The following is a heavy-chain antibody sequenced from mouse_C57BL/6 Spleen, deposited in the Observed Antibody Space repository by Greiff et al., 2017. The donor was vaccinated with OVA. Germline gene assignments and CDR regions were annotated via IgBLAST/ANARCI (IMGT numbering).Heavy chain of an antibody. Sequence: VQLKESGGGLVQPGGSLKLSCAASGFTFTHHVMAWVRQAPRKGPEWVAFISNLAYSIYYADTVTGRFTISRENAKNTLYLEMSSLKSEDTAMYYCARAITETGSMDDWGKGTSVTVSS. V-gene: IGHV5-15*01. J-gene: IGHJ4*01. CDR2: ISNLAYSI. CDR3: ARAITETGSMDD. D-gene: IGHD4-1*01. CDR1: GFTFTHHV.